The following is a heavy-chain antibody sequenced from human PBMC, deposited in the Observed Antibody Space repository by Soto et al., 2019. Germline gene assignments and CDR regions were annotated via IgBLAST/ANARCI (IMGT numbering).Heavy chain of an antibody. Sequence: QVQLVQSGAEVKKPGASAKVSCKASGYSFSTYDINWVRQAAGQGLEWMGWVNPKSGNTEYAQRFRGRVTMTSNTYIIMAYMELSALTIEDTDVYYCARPSCDSKSCYTEWFDSLSQGTLVTVSS. CDR3: ARPSCDSKSCYTEWFDS. CDR2: VNPKSGNT. J-gene: IGHJ5*01. V-gene: IGHV1-8*01. D-gene: IGHD2-2*02. CDR1: GYSFSTYD.